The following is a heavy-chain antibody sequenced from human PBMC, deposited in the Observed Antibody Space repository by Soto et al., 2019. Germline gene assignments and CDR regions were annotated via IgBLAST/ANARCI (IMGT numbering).Heavy chain of an antibody. J-gene: IGHJ4*02. CDR3: ARDRGIAAAGKGDY. CDR2: IIPIFGTA. Sequence: QVQLVQSGAEVKKPGSSVKVSCKASGGTFSSYAISWVRQALGQGLEWMGGIIPIFGTANYAQKFQGRVTITADESTSTAYMELSSLRSEDTAVYYCARDRGIAAAGKGDYWGQGTLVTVSS. D-gene: IGHD6-13*01. CDR1: GGTFSSYA. V-gene: IGHV1-69*12.